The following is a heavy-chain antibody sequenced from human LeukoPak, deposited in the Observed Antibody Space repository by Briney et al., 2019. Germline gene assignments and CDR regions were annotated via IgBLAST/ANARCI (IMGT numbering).Heavy chain of an antibody. D-gene: IGHD4-11*01. CDR1: GFTFSSYG. J-gene: IGHJ4*02. V-gene: IGHV3-74*01. CDR3: ARSNQADDY. Sequence: PGGSLRLSCAASGFTFSSYGMHWVRQVPGKWLVWVSRINTGGSSTTYADSVKGRFTISRDNAKNTLYLQMNSLRAEDTAVYYCARSNQADDYWGQGTLVTVSS. CDR2: INTGGSST.